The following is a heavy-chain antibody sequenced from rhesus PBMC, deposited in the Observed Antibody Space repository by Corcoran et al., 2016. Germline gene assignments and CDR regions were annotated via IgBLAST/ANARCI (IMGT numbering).Heavy chain of an antibody. Sequence: QLQLQESGPGLVKPSETLSLTCAVSGGAIRSNYCSWIRQPTGQGLEWIGRIYGSGRTTVSNPSLKGRVAISTDTSKNQFSLTLSSVTAADTAVYYCARDPYWGQGVLVTVFS. CDR1: GGAIRSNY. J-gene: IGHJ4*01. CDR3: ARDPY. CDR2: IYGSGRTT. V-gene: IGHV4-173*01.